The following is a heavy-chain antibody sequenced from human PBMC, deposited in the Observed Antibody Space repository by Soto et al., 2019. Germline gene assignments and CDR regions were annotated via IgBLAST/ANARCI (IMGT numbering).Heavy chain of an antibody. CDR1: GFTFSSYA. J-gene: IGHJ4*02. CDR2: ISGSGGST. CDR3: AKTLAASSGPNGY. V-gene: IGHV3-23*01. D-gene: IGHD6-19*01. Sequence: EVQLLESGGGLVQPGGSLRLSCVASGFTFSSYAMSWVRQAPGKGLEWVSAISGSGGSTYYADSVKGRFTISRDNSKNTLYLQMNSLRAEDTAVYYCAKTLAASSGPNGYWGQGTLVTVSS.